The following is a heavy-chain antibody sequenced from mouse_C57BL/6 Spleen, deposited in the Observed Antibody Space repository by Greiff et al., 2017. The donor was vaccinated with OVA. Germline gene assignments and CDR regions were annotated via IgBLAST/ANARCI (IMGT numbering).Heavy chain of an antibody. CDR3: ARSNYSNYNYCDY. J-gene: IGHJ2*01. Sequence: EVKLVESGGGLVQPGGSLSLSCAASGFTFTDYYMSWVRQPPGKALEWLGFIRNKANGYTTEYSASVKGRFTISRDNSQSILYLQMNALRAEDSATYYCARSNYSNYNYCDYWGQGTTLTVSS. V-gene: IGHV7-3*01. D-gene: IGHD2-5*01. CDR2: IRNKANGYTT. CDR1: GFTFTDYY.